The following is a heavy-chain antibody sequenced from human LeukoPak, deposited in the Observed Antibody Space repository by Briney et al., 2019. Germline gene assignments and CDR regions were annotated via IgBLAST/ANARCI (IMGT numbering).Heavy chain of an antibody. D-gene: IGHD1/OR15-1a*01. Sequence: GGSLRLSCAASGFTFSSYLMHWVRQAPGKGLEWVAVVSYDGSNTYYADSVKGRFTISRDNSKNTVYLQMNSLRAEDTAVYYCARGQAGTTVDPWGQGTLVTVSS. CDR1: GFTFSSYL. J-gene: IGHJ5*02. V-gene: IGHV3-30*04. CDR2: VSYDGSNT. CDR3: ARGQAGTTVDP.